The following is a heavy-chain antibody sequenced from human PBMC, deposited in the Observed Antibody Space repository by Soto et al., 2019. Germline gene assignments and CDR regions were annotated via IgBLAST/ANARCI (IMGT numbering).Heavy chain of an antibody. J-gene: IGHJ4*02. Sequence: EVQLLESGGGLVQPGGSLRLSCAASGFTFSTYSMAWVRQAPGRGPEWVSGIFQDGRTHYADSVKGRFTISRDNSRSSVYLQMITLRGEDTAIYYCAKDLRHDGVWDFDYWGQVTLVTVSS. CDR2: IFQDGRT. CDR3: AKDLRHDGVWDFDY. CDR1: GFTFSTYS. V-gene: IGHV3-23*01. D-gene: IGHD4-17*01.